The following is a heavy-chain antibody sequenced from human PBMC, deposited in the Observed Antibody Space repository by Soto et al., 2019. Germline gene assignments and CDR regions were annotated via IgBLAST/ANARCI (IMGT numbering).Heavy chain of an antibody. CDR1: GYTFISYY. CDR3: GGGEGYKRATVFDL. V-gene: IGHV1-46*01. Sequence: QVQLVQSGAEVKKPGASVKVSCKASGYTFISYYIHWVRQAPGQGLEWMGIINPSGGSTSYAQKFQGRGTMARDTATGKGYRGVGSLGSGDTAVYFWGGGEGYKRATVFDLWGQGTLVTLP. CDR2: INPSGGST. D-gene: IGHD5-12*01. J-gene: IGHJ4*02.